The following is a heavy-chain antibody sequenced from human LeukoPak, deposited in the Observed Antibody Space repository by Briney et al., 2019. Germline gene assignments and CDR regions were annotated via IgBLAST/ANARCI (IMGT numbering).Heavy chain of an antibody. CDR1: EFTFSVYT. J-gene: IGHJ4*02. CDR2: ITSRSSYR. CDR3: AKDRSSGWSSYFDS. Sequence: GGSLRLSCVASEFTFSVYTMHWVRQAPGKGLEWVSSITSRSSYRFYADSVKGRFTISRDNAKNSLYLQMNSLRVKDTAVYYCAKDRSSGWSSYFDSWGQGSLVTVSS. D-gene: IGHD6-19*01. V-gene: IGHV3-21*06.